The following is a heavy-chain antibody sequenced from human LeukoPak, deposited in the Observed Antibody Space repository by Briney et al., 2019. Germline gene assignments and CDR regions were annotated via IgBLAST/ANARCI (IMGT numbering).Heavy chain of an antibody. V-gene: IGHV3-23*01. D-gene: IGHD2-21*01. CDR3: AKAPVTSCRGAYCYPLDS. CDR1: GFTLSTYA. Sequence: PGGSLRLSCAASGFTLSTYAMSWVRQTPGKGLEGVAATSSSDAGTYHADSVRGRFTISRDNSKNTLYLQMNSLRAEDAAVYFCAKAPVTSCRGAYCYPLDSWGQGTLVTVSS. CDR2: TSSSDAGT. J-gene: IGHJ4*02.